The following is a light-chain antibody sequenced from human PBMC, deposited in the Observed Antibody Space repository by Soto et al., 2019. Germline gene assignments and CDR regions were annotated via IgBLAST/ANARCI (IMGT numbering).Light chain of an antibody. V-gene: IGKV3-20*01. CDR3: QQYGSSPPT. CDR1: QSFSNRY. Sequence: EIVLTQSPGTLSFSPGERATLSCRASQSFSNRYLAWYQHKPGQAPRLLIYGSSGRAAGVAERFSGSGSGTDFTLTISRLEPEDFAMYYCQQYGSSPPTFGQGTKVEI. J-gene: IGKJ1*01. CDR2: GSS.